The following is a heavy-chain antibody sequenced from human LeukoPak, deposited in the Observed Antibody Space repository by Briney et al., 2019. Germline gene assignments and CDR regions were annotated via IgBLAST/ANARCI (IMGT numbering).Heavy chain of an antibody. Sequence: PGGSLRLSCAASGFTFSSYGTHWVRQAPGKGLEWVAVIWYDGSNKYYADSVKGRFTISRDNSKNTLYLQMNSLRAEDTAVYYCARARGGSYGPFDYWGQGTLVTVSS. V-gene: IGHV3-33*01. CDR3: ARARGGSYGPFDY. CDR1: GFTFSSYG. CDR2: IWYDGSNK. J-gene: IGHJ4*02. D-gene: IGHD5-18*01.